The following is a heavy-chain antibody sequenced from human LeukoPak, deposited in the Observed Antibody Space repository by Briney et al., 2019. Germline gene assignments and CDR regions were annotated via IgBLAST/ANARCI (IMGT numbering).Heavy chain of an antibody. D-gene: IGHD3-10*01. J-gene: IGHJ6*03. V-gene: IGHV4-39*07. CDR3: ARRCIRVVRGFNYMDV. CDR1: GGSISSSSYY. CDR2: IYYSGST. Sequence: SETLSLTCTVSGGSISSSSYYWGWIRQPPGKGLEWIGSIYYSGSTNYNPSLKSRVTISVDTSKNQFSLKLSSVTAADTAVYYCARRCIRVVRGFNYMDVWGKGTTVTISS.